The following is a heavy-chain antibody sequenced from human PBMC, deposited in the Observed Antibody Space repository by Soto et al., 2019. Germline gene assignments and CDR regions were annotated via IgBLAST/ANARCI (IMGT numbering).Heavy chain of an antibody. J-gene: IGHJ4*02. CDR3: ARDGSGTYFPYFDS. CDR2: INSDATTT. CDR1: GFTFSSYW. Sequence: GGSLRLSCAASGFTFSSYWMHWVRQAPGKGLVWVSRINSDATTTSYADSVKGRFTISRDNAENTLYLQMNSLRAEDTAVYYCARDGSGTYFPYFDSWGQGILVTVS. D-gene: IGHD1-26*01. V-gene: IGHV3-74*01.